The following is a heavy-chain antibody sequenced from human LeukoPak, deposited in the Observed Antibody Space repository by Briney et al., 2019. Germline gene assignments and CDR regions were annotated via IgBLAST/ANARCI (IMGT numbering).Heavy chain of an antibody. CDR3: ARHFRYSYGYSEY. J-gene: IGHJ4*02. D-gene: IGHD5-18*01. V-gene: IGHV4-34*01. Sequence: PSETLSLTCAVYGGSFSDYCWSWVRQPPGKGLEWIGEINHSGSTNYNPSLKSRVTISVDTSKNQFSLKLSSVTAADTAVYYCARHFRYSYGYSEYWGQGTLVTVSS. CDR2: INHSGST. CDR1: GGSFSDYC.